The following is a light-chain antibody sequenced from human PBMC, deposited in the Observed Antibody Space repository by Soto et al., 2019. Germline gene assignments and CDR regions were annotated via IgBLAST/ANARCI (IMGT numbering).Light chain of an antibody. CDR1: SSNIGAGYD. V-gene: IGLV1-40*01. J-gene: IGLJ2*01. CDR3: QSYDSSLSAPV. CDR2: GNS. Sequence: QSVLTQPPSVSGAPGQRVTISCTGSSSNIGAGYDVHWYQQLPGTAPTLLISGNSNRPSGVPDRFSGSKSGTSASLAITGVQAEDEADYYCQSYDSSLSAPVFGGGTKLTVL.